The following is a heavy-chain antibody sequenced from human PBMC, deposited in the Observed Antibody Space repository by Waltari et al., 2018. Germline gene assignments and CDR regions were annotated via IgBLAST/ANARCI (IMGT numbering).Heavy chain of an antibody. Sequence: QVQQVQSGAEVTKPGSSVTVSCKASGGTFSDYAFSWVRQAPGQGLEWIGKIIPFLAKANYAEKFQGRVTITADESTSTCYMELSNLRSEDTAIYYCARDQQLPPYYYMDVWGKGTTVTVSS. CDR2: IIPFLAKA. D-gene: IGHD2-2*01. J-gene: IGHJ6*03. CDR3: ARDQQLPPYYYMDV. CDR1: GGTFSDYA. V-gene: IGHV1-69*11.